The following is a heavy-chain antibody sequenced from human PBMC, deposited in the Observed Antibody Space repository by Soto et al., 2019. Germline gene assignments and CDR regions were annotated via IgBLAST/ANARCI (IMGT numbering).Heavy chain of an antibody. Sequence: QVQLVEAGGGVVQPGRSLRLSCAASGFTFSNYGMHWVRQAPGKGLEWVAVISYHGSDKYYADPVKGRFTISRDNSKNTLYLQMDSLRAEDTAVYYCAKDHLPTTVTTVGYWGQGTLVTVSS. V-gene: IGHV3-30*18. CDR1: GFTFSNYG. CDR2: ISYHGSDK. D-gene: IGHD4-17*01. CDR3: AKDHLPTTVTTVGY. J-gene: IGHJ4*02.